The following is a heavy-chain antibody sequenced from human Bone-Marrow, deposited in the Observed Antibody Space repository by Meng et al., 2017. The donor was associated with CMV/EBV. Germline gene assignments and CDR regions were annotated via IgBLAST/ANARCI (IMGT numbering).Heavy chain of an antibody. CDR2: INHSGST. J-gene: IGHJ6*02. CDR3: ARDTARRYYYYGMDV. CDR1: GGSFSGYY. V-gene: IGHV4-34*01. Sequence: SEPLSLTCAVYGGSFSGYYWSWIRQPPGKGLEWIGEINHSGSTNYNPSLKSRVTISVDTSKNQFSLKLSSVTAADTAVYYCARDTARRYYYYGMDVWGQWNTVNV. D-gene: IGHD6-6*01.